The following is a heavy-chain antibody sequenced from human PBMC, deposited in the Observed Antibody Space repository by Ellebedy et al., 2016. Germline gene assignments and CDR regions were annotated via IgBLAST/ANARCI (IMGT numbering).Heavy chain of an antibody. CDR1: GFTFSSYA. Sequence: GESLKISCAASGFTFSSYAMHWVRQAPGKGLEYVSAISSNGGSTYYADSVKGRFTISRDNSKNTLYLQMSSLRAEDTAVYYCARYGSGSYPYYFDYWGQGTLVTVSS. J-gene: IGHJ4*02. CDR2: ISSNGGST. V-gene: IGHV3-64D*06. CDR3: ARYGSGSYPYYFDY. D-gene: IGHD3-10*01.